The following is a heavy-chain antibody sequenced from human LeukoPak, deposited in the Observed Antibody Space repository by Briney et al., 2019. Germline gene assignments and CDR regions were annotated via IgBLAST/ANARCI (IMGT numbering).Heavy chain of an antibody. J-gene: IGHJ4*02. CDR1: GFTFTSFA. CDR2: IVVGSGNT. Sequence: SVKVSCKASGFTFTSFAMQWVRQARGQRLEWIGWIVVGSGNTNYAQKFQERVTITRDMSTSTAYMELSSLRSEDTAVYYCAASPYYYDSSGGYWGQGTLVTVSS. CDR3: AASPYYYDSSGGY. V-gene: IGHV1-58*02. D-gene: IGHD3-22*01.